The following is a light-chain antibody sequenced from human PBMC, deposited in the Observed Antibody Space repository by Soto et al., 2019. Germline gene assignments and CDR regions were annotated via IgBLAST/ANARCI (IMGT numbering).Light chain of an antibody. CDR3: QQYGSSPPYT. CDR1: QSVSNNY. J-gene: IGKJ2*01. CDR2: GSS. V-gene: IGKV3-20*01. Sequence: EVVLTQSPGTLSLSPGERATLSCRASQSVSNNYLAWYQQKPGQAPRLLIFGSSDRATGIPDRFSGSGSGTYFSFTISSLEPEDFALYYCQQYGSSPPYTFGLGTKLEIK.